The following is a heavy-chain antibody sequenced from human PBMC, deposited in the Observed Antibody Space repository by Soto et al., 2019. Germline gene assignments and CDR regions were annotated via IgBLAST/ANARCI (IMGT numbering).Heavy chain of an antibody. CDR2: INPGNGNT. J-gene: IGHJ4*02. CDR3: ARGEGVVGDY. D-gene: IGHD1-26*01. CDR1: GYTFTSYA. V-gene: IGHV1-3*05. Sequence: QVQLVQSGAEEKKPGASVKVSCKASGYTFTSYAMHWVRQAPGQRLEWMGWINPGNGNTKCSQKFQDRVTITRDTSASTAYMELSSLRSEDTAVYYCARGEGVVGDYWGQGTLGTVSS.